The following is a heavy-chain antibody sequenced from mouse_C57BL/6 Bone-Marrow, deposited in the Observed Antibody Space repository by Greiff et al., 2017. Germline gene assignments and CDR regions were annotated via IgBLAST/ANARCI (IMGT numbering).Heavy chain of an antibody. CDR1: GYTFTSYT. Sequence: QVQLQQSGAELARPGASVKMSCKASGYTFTSYTMPWVKQRPGQGLEWIGYINPSSGYTKYNQKFKDKATLTADKSSSTAYMQLSRLTSEDSAVYYCARGYSNCYYWGQGTTLTVSS. CDR2: INPSSGYT. J-gene: IGHJ2*01. D-gene: IGHD2-5*01. V-gene: IGHV1-4*01. CDR3: ARGYSNCYY.